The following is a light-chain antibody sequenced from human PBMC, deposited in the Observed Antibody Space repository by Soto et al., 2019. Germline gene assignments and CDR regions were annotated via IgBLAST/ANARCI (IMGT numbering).Light chain of an antibody. CDR1: QSILYNSNNKNY. Sequence: DIVMTQSPDSLAVSLGERATINFKSSQSILYNSNNKNYLAWFQQKPGQAPKLLISWASTRESGVPDRFSGSGSGADFTLTISSLQAEDAAVYYCQQYYSSPRTFGQGTKVEIK. CDR3: QQYYSSPRT. CDR2: WAS. V-gene: IGKV4-1*01. J-gene: IGKJ1*01.